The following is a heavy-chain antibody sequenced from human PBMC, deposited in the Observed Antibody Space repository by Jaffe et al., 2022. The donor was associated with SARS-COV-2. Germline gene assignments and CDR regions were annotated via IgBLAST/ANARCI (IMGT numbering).Heavy chain of an antibody. D-gene: IGHD3-22*01. V-gene: IGHV1-8*01. CDR1: GYTFTSYD. Sequence: QVQLVQSGAEVKKPGASVKVSCKASGYTFTSYDINWVRQATGQGLEWMGWMNPNSGNTGYAQKFQGRVTMTRNTSISTAYMELSSLRSEDTAVYYCARVRGLIVVAEGPNDYWGQGTLVTVSS. CDR2: MNPNSGNT. CDR3: ARVRGLIVVAEGPNDY. J-gene: IGHJ4*02.